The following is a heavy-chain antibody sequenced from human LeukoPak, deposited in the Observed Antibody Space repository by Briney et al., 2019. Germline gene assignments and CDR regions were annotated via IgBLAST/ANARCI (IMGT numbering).Heavy chain of an antibody. V-gene: IGHV1-18*01. Sequence: GASVKVSCEASGYIFTSYGISWVRQAPGQGLEWMGWISAYNGNTKYVQKLQGRVTMTTDTSTSTAYMELRSLRSDDTAVYYCARDRDSGSPAGGYWGQGTLVTVSS. D-gene: IGHD1-26*01. J-gene: IGHJ4*02. CDR1: GYIFTSYG. CDR3: ARDRDSGSPAGGY. CDR2: ISAYNGNT.